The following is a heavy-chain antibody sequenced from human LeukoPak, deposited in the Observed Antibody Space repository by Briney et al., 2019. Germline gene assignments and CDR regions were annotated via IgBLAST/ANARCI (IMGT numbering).Heavy chain of an antibody. CDR2: ISSSGSTI. CDR3: ARDDQQQLPRDDAFDI. D-gene: IGHD6-13*01. Sequence: QPGGSLRLSCAASGFTFSSYEMNWVRQALGKGLEWVSYISSSGSTIYYADSVKGRFTISRDNAKNSPYLQMNSLRAEDTAVYYCARDDQQQLPRDDAFDIWGQGTMVTVSS. CDR1: GFTFSSYE. J-gene: IGHJ3*02. V-gene: IGHV3-48*03.